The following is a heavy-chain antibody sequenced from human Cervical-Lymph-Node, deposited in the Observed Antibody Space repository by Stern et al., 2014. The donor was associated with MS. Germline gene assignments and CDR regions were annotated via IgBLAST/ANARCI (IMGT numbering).Heavy chain of an antibody. J-gene: IGHJ4*02. Sequence: VQLVESGGGVVQPGRSLRLSCAVSGLTFSTYGMHWVRQAPGKGLEWVAVIWYDGSNTYYADSVKGRFTISRDNSKNTLYLQMNSLRAEDTAVYYCARDTRRDGYNLGYWGQGTLVTVSS. D-gene: IGHD5-24*01. CDR3: ARDTRRDGYNLGY. V-gene: IGHV3-33*01. CDR2: IWYDGSNT. CDR1: GLTFSTYG.